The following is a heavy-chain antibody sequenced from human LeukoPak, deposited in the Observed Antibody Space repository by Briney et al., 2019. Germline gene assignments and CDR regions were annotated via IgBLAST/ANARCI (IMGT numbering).Heavy chain of an antibody. J-gene: IGHJ4*02. Sequence: GGSLRLSCAASGFTFSSHGMHWVRQAPGKGLEWVAFIRYDGSNQYYADSVKGRFTISRDNSKNTLYLQVNSLRAEDTAVYYCAKGLKYSDSSGYPRWGQGTLVTVSS. D-gene: IGHD3-22*01. CDR3: AKGLKYSDSSGYPR. CDR2: IRYDGSNQ. CDR1: GFTFSSHG. V-gene: IGHV3-30*02.